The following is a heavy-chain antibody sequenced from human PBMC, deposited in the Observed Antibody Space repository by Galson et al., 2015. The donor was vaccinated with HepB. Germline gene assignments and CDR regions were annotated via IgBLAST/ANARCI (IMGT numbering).Heavy chain of an antibody. CDR2: ISSTSNYI. CDR3: ASLYGGQLWVDY. J-gene: IGHJ4*02. V-gene: IGHV3-21*01. Sequence: SLRLSCAASGFTFSSYTMNWVRQAPGKGLQWVSSISSTSNYIYYADSVKGRFTISRDNAKNSLYLQMNSLRAEDTAVYYCASLYGGQLWVDYWGQGTLVTVSS. D-gene: IGHD5-18*01. CDR1: GFTFSSYT.